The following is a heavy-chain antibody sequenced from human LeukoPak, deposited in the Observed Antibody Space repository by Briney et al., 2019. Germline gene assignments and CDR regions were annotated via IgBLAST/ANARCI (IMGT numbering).Heavy chain of an antibody. CDR2: INPNSGGT. CDR1: GYTFTGYY. Sequence: GASVKVSCKASGYTFTGYYMHWVRQAPGQGLEWMGRINPNSGGTNYAQKFQGRVTMTRDTSISTAYMELSRLRSDDTAVYYCASFVRYCSSTSCYSWGQGTLVTVPS. V-gene: IGHV1-2*06. CDR3: ASFVRYCSSTSCYS. D-gene: IGHD2-2*01. J-gene: IGHJ5*02.